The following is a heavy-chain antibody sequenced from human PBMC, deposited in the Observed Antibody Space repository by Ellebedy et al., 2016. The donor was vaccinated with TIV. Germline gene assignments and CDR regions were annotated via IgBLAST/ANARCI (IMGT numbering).Heavy chain of an antibody. V-gene: IGHV3-23*01. Sequence: GGSLRLXXAASGFTFSSYAMSWVRQAPGKGLEWVSAISGSGGSTYYADSVKGRFTISRDNSKNTLYLQMNSLRAEDTAVYYCAKDRYCSTINCARGFDYWGQGTLVTVSS. CDR1: GFTFSSYA. D-gene: IGHD2-2*01. CDR3: AKDRYCSTINCARGFDY. CDR2: ISGSGGST. J-gene: IGHJ4*02.